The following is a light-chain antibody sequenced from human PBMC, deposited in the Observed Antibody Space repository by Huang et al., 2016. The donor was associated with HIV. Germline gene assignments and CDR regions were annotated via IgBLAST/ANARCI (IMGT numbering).Light chain of an antibody. CDR2: GAS. Sequence: EILMTQSPATLSVSPGERVTLSCRASQSVSSNLAWYQQKRGQAPRRLIYGASTRATGVPARFSGSGSGTEFTLTITSLQSGDFAVYYCHQYNNWPESFGQGTKVEIK. CDR1: QSVSSN. V-gene: IGKV3-15*01. CDR3: HQYNNWPES. J-gene: IGKJ1*01.